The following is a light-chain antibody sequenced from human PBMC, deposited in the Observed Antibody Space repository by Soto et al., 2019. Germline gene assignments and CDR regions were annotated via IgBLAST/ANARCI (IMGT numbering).Light chain of an antibody. V-gene: IGKV1-39*01. CDR1: QSISSY. CDR3: QQSYTTPLT. Sequence: DIQMTQSPYSLSASVGDRVTITYRASQSISSYLNWYQQKPGKAPELLIYAASSLQSGVTSRFSGSGSGTDFTLTISSLQPEDFATYYCQQSYTTPLTFGGGTKVEIK. J-gene: IGKJ4*01. CDR2: AAS.